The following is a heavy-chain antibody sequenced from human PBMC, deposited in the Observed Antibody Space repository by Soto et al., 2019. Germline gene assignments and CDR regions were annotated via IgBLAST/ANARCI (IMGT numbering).Heavy chain of an antibody. CDR2: ISSSSSTI. V-gene: IGHV3-48*02. D-gene: IGHD4-4*01. CDR3: ARDHRDYNPPFYYYYYGMDV. CDR1: GFTFSSYS. J-gene: IGHJ6*02. Sequence: GGSLRLSCAASGFTFSSYSMNWVRQAPGKGLEWVSYISSSSSTIYYADSVKGRFTISRDNAKNSLYLQMNSLRDEDTAVYYCARDHRDYNPPFYYYYYGMDVWGQGTTVTVS.